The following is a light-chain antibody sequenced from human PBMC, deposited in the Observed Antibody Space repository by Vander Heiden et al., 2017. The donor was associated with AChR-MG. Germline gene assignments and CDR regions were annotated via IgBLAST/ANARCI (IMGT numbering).Light chain of an antibody. CDR1: DIGRKV. V-gene: IGLV3-21*02. CDR2: EDS. Sequence: SYVLTPAPSVSVAPGHTATVTCGGNDIGRKVVHWYQQKPGQAPGGVIYEDSDRPSGIPERFSASNSGATATLTITRVEAGDEATYYCQAWDSIINQWVLGRGTRLTVL. CDR3: QAWDSIINQWV. J-gene: IGLJ3*02.